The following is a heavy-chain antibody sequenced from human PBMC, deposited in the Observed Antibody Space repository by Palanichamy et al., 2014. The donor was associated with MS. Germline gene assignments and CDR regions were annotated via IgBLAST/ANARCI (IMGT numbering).Heavy chain of an antibody. D-gene: IGHD2-8*01. CDR1: GGTFSSYA. CDR3: ARDLTEYCTDDTCRAPVGV. CDR2: IIPMFDTS. J-gene: IGHJ6*02. V-gene: IGHV1-69*06. Sequence: QVQLVQSGAEVKKPGSSVKVSCKASGGTFSSYAISWVRQAPGQGLEWMGGIIPMFDTSTYAQKFQDRVTITADISTSTAYLKLSNLRSEDSAVYYCARDLTEYCTDDTCRAPVGVWGQGTTVTVSS.